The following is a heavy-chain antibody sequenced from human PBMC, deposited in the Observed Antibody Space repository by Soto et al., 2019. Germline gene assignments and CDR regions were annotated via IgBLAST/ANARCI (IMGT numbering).Heavy chain of an antibody. CDR1: GGSISSGGYY. J-gene: IGHJ4*02. Sequence: QVQLQESGPGLVKPSQTLSLTCTVSGGSISSGGYYWSWIRQHPGKGLEWIGYIYYSGSTYYNPSLKRRVTISVDTSKNQFSLKLSSVTAADTAVYYCARDRLGKGMAGYDYWGQGTLVTVSS. CDR3: ARDRLGKGMAGYDY. D-gene: IGHD3-10*01. V-gene: IGHV4-31*03. CDR2: IYYSGST.